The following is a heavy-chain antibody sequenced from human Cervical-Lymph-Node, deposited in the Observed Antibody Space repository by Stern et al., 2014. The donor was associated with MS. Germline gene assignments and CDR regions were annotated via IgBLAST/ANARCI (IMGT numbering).Heavy chain of an antibody. Sequence: EVQLLESGGGLVQPGGSLRLSCAASGFSVRTYYMHWVRQAPGKGLEWVSALYNDGTTYYADSLKGRFTISRDSSKNTLYLQMNSLRAEDTAVYYCARDHLALFYDNSGQIAFDIWGQGTVVTVSS. CDR2: LYNDGTT. V-gene: IGHV3-66*02. D-gene: IGHD3-22*01. J-gene: IGHJ3*02. CDR1: GFSVRTYY. CDR3: ARDHLALFYDNSGQIAFDI.